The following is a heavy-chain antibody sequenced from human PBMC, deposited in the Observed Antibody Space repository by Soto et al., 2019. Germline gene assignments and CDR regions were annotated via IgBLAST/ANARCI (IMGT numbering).Heavy chain of an antibody. D-gene: IGHD6-25*01. Sequence: SETLSLTCTVSGGSISSYYWSWIRQPPGKGLEWIGYIYYSGSTNYNPSLKSRVTISVDTSKNQFSLKLSSVTAADTAVYYCARDQGGTGYSSDDWFDPWGQGTLVTVSS. CDR2: IYYSGST. J-gene: IGHJ5*02. CDR1: GGSISSYY. V-gene: IGHV4-59*01. CDR3: ARDQGGTGYSSDDWFDP.